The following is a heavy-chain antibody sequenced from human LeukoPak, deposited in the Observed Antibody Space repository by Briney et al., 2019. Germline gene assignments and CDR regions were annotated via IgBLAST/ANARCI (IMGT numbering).Heavy chain of an antibody. CDR3: ARVPFKWGYFDY. D-gene: IGHD7-27*01. V-gene: IGHV1-46*01. CDR1: GYTFTGYY. Sequence: VASVKVSCKASGYTFTGYYMHWVRQAPGQGLEWMGIINPSGGSTSYAQKFQGRVTMTRDTSTSTVYMELSSLRSEDTAVYYCARVPFKWGYFDYWGQGTLVTVSS. J-gene: IGHJ4*02. CDR2: INPSGGST.